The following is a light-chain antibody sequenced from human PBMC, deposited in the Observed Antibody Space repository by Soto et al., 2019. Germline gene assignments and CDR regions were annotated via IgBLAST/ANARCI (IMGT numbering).Light chain of an antibody. J-gene: IGLJ1*01. CDR1: SSDVGGYNY. Sequence: QSVLTQPASVSGSPGQSITISCTGTSSDVGGYNYVSWYQQHPGKAPKLMIYEVTHRPSGVSNRFSGSKSGNTASLTISGLQAAGEADYYCSSYTSSSTPYVFGTGTKVTVL. CDR2: EVT. V-gene: IGLV2-14*01. CDR3: SSYTSSSTPYV.